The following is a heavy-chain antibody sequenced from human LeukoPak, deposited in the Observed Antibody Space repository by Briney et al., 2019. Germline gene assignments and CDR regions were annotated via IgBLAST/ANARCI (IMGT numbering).Heavy chain of an antibody. CDR2: ISSSSSYI. CDR3: ARDLKGGYYYGSGSYYIYGMDV. CDR1: GFTFSSYS. D-gene: IGHD3-10*01. Sequence: GGSLRLSCAASGFTFSSYSKNWVRQAPGKGLEWVSSISSSSSYIYYADSVKGRFTISRDNAKNSLYLQMNSLRAEDTAVYYCARDLKGGYYYGSGSYYIYGMDVWGKGTTVTVSS. J-gene: IGHJ6*04. V-gene: IGHV3-21*01.